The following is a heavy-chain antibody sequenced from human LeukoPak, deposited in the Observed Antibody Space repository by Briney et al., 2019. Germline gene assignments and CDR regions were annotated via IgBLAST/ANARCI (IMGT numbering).Heavy chain of an antibody. J-gene: IGHJ4*02. D-gene: IGHD6-13*01. CDR2: ISESGVST. CDR1: GFTFDDYA. V-gene: IGHV3-23*01. Sequence: PGGSLGLSCAASGFTFDDYAMHWVRQAPGKGLEWVSAISESGVSTYYADSVKGRFTVSRDNSDNTLYLQMNSLRAEDTAVYYCAKGIRRYPEPSSWSCFDYWGQGTLVTVSS. CDR3: AKGIRRYPEPSSWSCFDY.